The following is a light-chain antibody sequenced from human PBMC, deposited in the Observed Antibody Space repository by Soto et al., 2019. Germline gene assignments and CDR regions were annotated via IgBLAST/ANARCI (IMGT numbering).Light chain of an antibody. CDR1: SGDVGNYNL. V-gene: IGLV2-23*01. CDR3: CSYVGSSTSVV. Sequence: QSVLTQPASVSGSPGQSITISCTGISGDVGNYNLVSWYQQHPGKAPKLMIYEGIKRPSGVSNRFSGSKSGNTASLTVSGLQAEDEADYYCCSYVGSSTSVVFGGGTQLTVL. CDR2: EGI. J-gene: IGLJ2*01.